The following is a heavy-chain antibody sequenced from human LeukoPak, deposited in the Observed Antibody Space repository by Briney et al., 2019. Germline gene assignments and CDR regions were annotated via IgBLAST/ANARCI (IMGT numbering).Heavy chain of an antibody. J-gene: IGHJ6*02. V-gene: IGHV3-33*01. Sequence: GGSLRLSCAASGFTFSSYGMHWVRQAPGKGLGWVAVIWYDGSNKYYADSVKGRFTISRDNSKNTLYLQMNSLRAEDTAVYYCARVVVAATGGILLNYYYGMDVWGQGTTVTVSS. CDR3: ARVVVAATGGILLNYYYGMDV. D-gene: IGHD2-15*01. CDR2: IWYDGSNK. CDR1: GFTFSSYG.